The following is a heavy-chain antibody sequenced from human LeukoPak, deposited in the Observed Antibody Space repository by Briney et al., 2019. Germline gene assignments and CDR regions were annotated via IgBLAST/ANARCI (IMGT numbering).Heavy chain of an antibody. V-gene: IGHV3-23*01. D-gene: IGHD3-10*01. CDR1: GFTFSSYN. CDR2: ISFSAGRT. Sequence: GGSLRLSCAASGFTFSSYNMNWVRQAPGKGLEWVSAISFSAGRTYYADSVKGRFTISRDNSKNTLYLQMNSLRAEDTAVYYCAKGHYYGSGSYWVWGQGTLVTVSS. J-gene: IGHJ4*02. CDR3: AKGHYYGSGSYWV.